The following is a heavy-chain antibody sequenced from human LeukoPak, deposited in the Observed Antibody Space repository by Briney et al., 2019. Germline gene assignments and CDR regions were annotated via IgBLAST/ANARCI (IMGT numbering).Heavy chain of an antibody. CDR1: GFTFSSYG. Sequence: PGGSLRLSCAASGFTFSSYGMHWVRQAPGKGLEWVSVIYSGGSTYYADSVKGRFTISRDNSKNTLYLQMNSLRAEDTAVYYCARGPPYYYGSGSPPFDPWGQGTLVTVSS. CDR2: IYSGGST. CDR3: ARGPPYYYGSGSPPFDP. J-gene: IGHJ5*02. D-gene: IGHD3-10*01. V-gene: IGHV3-66*01.